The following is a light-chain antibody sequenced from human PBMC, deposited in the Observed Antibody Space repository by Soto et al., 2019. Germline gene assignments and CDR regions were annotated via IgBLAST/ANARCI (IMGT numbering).Light chain of an antibody. J-gene: IGKJ3*01. CDR3: QQRSNPIFT. CDR1: QSVSSY. CDR2: DAS. Sequence: EIVLTQSPATLSLSPGERATLSCRASQSVSSYLAWYQQKPGQAPRLLIYDASNRATGIPARFSGSGSGTDFTLTISSLEPEDFAVYYCQQRSNPIFTFGPGTKVEIK. V-gene: IGKV3-11*01.